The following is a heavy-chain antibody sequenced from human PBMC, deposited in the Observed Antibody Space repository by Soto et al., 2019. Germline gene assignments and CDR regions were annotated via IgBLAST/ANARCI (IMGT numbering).Heavy chain of an antibody. D-gene: IGHD3-22*01. J-gene: IGHJ6*02. Sequence: ASVKVSCKTSGYTFISYGISWVRQAPGQGLEWMGWISAYNGNTNYAQKLQGRVTLTTDTSTSTAYVELRSLRSDDTAVYYCARDRPYYDSSGSARPFYYRMDVWGQGTSVTVSS. CDR3: ARDRPYYDSSGSARPFYYRMDV. CDR2: ISAYNGNT. V-gene: IGHV1-18*01. CDR1: GYTFISYG.